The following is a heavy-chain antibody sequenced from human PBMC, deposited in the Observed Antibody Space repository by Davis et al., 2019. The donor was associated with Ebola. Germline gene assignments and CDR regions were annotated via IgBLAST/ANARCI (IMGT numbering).Heavy chain of an antibody. V-gene: IGHV5-51*01. D-gene: IGHD1-7*01. CDR2: IYPGDFDT. CDR1: GYRFITYW. CDR3: ARSSAGTTENWFDP. Sequence: GESLKISCQGSGYRFITYWIGWVRQLPGKGLEWMGIIYPGDFDTRYSPSFQGQVTISADKSISTAYLQWSSLKASDTAMYYCARSSAGTTENWFDPWGQGTLVTVSS. J-gene: IGHJ5*02.